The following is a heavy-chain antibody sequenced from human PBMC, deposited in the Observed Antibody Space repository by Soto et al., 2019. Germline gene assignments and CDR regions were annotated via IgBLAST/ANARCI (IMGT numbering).Heavy chain of an antibody. Sequence: QVQLQQWGAGLLKPSETLSLTCAVYGGSFSGYYWSWIRQPPGKGLEWIGEINHSGSTNYTPSLKSRVTISVDPSKHQFSLKLSSVTAADTAVYYCASATTVSPFDPWGQGTLVTVSS. J-gene: IGHJ5*02. D-gene: IGHD4-17*01. CDR2: INHSGST. CDR1: GGSFSGYY. CDR3: ASATTVSPFDP. V-gene: IGHV4-34*01.